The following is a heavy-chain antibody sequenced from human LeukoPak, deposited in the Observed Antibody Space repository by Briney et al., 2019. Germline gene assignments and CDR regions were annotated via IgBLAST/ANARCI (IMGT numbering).Heavy chain of an antibody. V-gene: IGHV1-18*01. J-gene: IGHJ5*02. CDR3: ARDRDAYYYDSSGFSPPDP. CDR1: GYTFTSYG. CDR2: ISAYNGNT. D-gene: IGHD3-22*01. Sequence: GASVTVSCKASGYTFTSYGISWVRQAPGQGLEWMGWISAYNGNTNYAQKLQGRVTMTTDTSTSTAYMELRSLRSDDTAVYYCARDRDAYYYDSSGFSPPDPWGQGTLVTVSS.